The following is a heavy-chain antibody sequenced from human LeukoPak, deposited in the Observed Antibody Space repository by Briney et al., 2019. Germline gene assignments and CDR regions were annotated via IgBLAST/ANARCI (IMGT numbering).Heavy chain of an antibody. V-gene: IGHV4-39*01. CDR3: ARQIYYDRSGYFYFN. D-gene: IGHD3-22*01. J-gene: IGHJ4*02. CDR2: MSYSGST. CDR1: GGSISSSGYY. Sequence: SETLSITCTVSGGSISSSGYYWGWIRQPPGKGLECIGIMSYSGSTYYNPSLKSRVTMSVDTSKNHFSLKLSSVTAADTAVYYCARQIYYDRSGYFYFNWGQGTLVTVSS.